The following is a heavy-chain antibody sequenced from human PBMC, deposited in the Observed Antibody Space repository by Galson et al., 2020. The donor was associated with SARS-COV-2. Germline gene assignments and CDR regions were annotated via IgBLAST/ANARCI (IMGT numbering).Heavy chain of an antibody. V-gene: IGHV3-23*01. D-gene: IGHD6-19*01. CDR1: GFTFSSYA. Sequence: GGSLRLSCAASGFTFSSYAMAWVRQAPGKGLEWVSLLNNRGDDTYYADSMKGRFTISRDNSKNKLYLQMNNLRSEDTAVYFCAKEGGTGWATDYFQHWGQGILVTVSS. CDR3: AKEGGTGWATDYFQH. J-gene: IGHJ1*01. CDR2: LNNRGDDT.